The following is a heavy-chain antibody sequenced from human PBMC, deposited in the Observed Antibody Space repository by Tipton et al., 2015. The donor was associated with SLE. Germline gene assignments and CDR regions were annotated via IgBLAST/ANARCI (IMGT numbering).Heavy chain of an antibody. V-gene: IGHV1-18*01. D-gene: IGHD6-13*01. J-gene: IGHJ4*02. CDR2: ISASNGNT. CDR1: GYTFTSYG. CDR3: ARDEAIIAGIFDY. Sequence: QLVQSVPEVKKPGASVKVSCKASGYTFTSYGISWGRQAPGQGLEWMGWISASNGNTNFAQKLQGRVTMTTGPSPSTAYMELRSLRSDDTAVYYCARDEAIIAGIFDYWGRGTLVTVSS.